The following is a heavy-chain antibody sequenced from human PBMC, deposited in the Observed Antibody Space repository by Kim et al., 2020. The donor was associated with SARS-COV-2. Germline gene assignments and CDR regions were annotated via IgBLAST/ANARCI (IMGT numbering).Heavy chain of an antibody. CDR2: ISWNSGFT. CDR3: GRDYYASGKDGQIDY. V-gene: IGHV3-9*01. Sequence: GGSLRLSCAASGFNFNDHAFHWVRQTPGKGLEWVSGISWNSGFTAYADSVKGRFTISRDNARNSLYLQMNSLRGEDSAFYYCGRDYYASGKDGQIDYWGQGTLVTVSS. J-gene: IGHJ4*02. CDR1: GFNFNDHA. D-gene: IGHD3-10*01.